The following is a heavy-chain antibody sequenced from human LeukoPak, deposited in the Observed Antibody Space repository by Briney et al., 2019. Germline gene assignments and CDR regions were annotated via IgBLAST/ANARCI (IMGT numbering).Heavy chain of an antibody. D-gene: IGHD4-17*01. CDR3: ARGFGGDGDYSSLNY. Sequence: SETLSLTCAVSGYSISSGYYWGWIRQPPGKGLEWIGSIYHSGSTYYNPSLKSRVTISVDTSKNQFSLKLSSVTAADTAVYYCARGFGGDGDYSSLNYWGQGTLVTVSS. V-gene: IGHV4-38-2*01. J-gene: IGHJ4*02. CDR2: IYHSGST. CDR1: GYSISSGYY.